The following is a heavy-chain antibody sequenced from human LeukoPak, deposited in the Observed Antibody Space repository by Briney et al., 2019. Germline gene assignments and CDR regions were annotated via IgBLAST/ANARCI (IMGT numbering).Heavy chain of an antibody. CDR3: TRDHYGLDY. CDR1: GFTLFSYD. V-gene: IGHV3-48*03. Sequence: GGSLRHSCAGSGFTLFSYDMNWVRQAPGKGLEWVSYISTSGSFTNYADSVKGRFTISRDNGKNSLYLQMNSLRAEDTAVYYCTRDHYGLDYWGQGALVTVSS. D-gene: IGHD4-17*01. J-gene: IGHJ4*02. CDR2: ISTSGSFT.